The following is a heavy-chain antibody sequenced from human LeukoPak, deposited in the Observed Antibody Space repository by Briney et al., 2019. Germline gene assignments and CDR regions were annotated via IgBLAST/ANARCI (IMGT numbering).Heavy chain of an antibody. D-gene: IGHD3-22*01. Sequence: ASVKVSCKASGYTFTSYYTHWVRQAPGQGLEWMGIINPSGGSTSYAQKFQGRVTMTRDTSTSTVYMELSSLRSDDTAVYYCARDRGPSSGRNWFDPWGQGTLVTVSS. CDR1: GYTFTSYY. CDR2: INPSGGST. CDR3: ARDRGPSSGRNWFDP. V-gene: IGHV1-46*01. J-gene: IGHJ5*02.